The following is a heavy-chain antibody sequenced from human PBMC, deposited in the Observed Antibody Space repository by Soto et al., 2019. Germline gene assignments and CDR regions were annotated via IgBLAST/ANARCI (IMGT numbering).Heavy chain of an antibody. J-gene: IGHJ4*02. V-gene: IGHV4-34*01. Sequence: SETLSLTCAVSGGSFRGFYWTWIRQSPGKGLEWLGDINHVGITNYNPSLKSRVSIPVDTSKSQFSLNLSSVTAADTAVYFCARDPGYCTNGVCPIFDFWGQGTLVTVSS. D-gene: IGHD2-8*01. CDR3: ARDPGYCTNGVCPIFDF. CDR1: GGSFRGFY. CDR2: INHVGIT.